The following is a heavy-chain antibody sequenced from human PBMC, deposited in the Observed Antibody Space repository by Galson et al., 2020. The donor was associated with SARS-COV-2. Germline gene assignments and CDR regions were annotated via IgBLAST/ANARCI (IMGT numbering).Heavy chain of an antibody. CDR2: RFYGGYT. J-gene: IGHJ3*01. CDR1: GASATIDSYY. D-gene: IGHD4-4*01. Sequence: SETLSLTCSVSGASATIDSYYWGWNRQPQGKGLEWIGYRFYGGYTKYSPTLSSRVTISFDTSKMQLSLKLSSLTAADTATYYCASRYSALFDAFDFWVQGAMVIVSS. V-gene: IGHV4-61*01. CDR3: ASRYSALFDAFDF.